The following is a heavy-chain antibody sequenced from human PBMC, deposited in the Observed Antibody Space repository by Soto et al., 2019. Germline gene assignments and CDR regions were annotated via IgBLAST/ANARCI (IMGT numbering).Heavy chain of an antibody. J-gene: IGHJ6*02. CDR2: IYPGDSDT. Sequence: GESLKISCKGSGYSFTSYWIGWVRQMPGKGLEWMGIIYPGDSDTRYSPSFQGQVTISADKSISTAYLQWSTLKASDTAMYYCARPRSSSRNYYGMDVWGQGTTVTVSS. CDR1: GYSFTSYW. D-gene: IGHD6-13*01. CDR3: ARPRSSSRNYYGMDV. V-gene: IGHV5-51*01.